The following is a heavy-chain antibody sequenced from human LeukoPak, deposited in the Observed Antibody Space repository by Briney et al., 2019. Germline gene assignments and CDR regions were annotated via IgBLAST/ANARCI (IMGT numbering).Heavy chain of an antibody. J-gene: IGHJ4*02. CDR2: VYSGGST. Sequence: GGSLRLSCTASGFIVTDNYINWVRQAPGKGLEWVSLVYSGGSTHYADSVKGRFTISRDSSKNMVYLQMNSLRAEDTAIYYCARDRAAVLLDTYGWGQGTLVTVSS. V-gene: IGHV3-66*01. CDR1: GFIVTDNY. CDR3: ARDRAAVLLDTYG. D-gene: IGHD2-15*01.